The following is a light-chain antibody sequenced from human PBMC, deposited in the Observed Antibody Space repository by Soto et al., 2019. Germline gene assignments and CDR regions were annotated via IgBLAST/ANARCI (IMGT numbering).Light chain of an antibody. V-gene: IGKV1-5*03. CDR2: KAS. Sequence: DIQMTQSPSTLSASVGDRVTITCRASQSVSNWLAWYQQKPGKAPKILIYKASSLESGVPSRFSGSGSGTEFTLTISSLRSDDFATYYCQHYNGYRWAFGQGTKVDI. J-gene: IGKJ1*01. CDR3: QHYNGYRWA. CDR1: QSVSNW.